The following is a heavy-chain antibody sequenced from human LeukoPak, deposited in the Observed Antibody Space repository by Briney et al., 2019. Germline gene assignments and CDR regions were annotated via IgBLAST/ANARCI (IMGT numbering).Heavy chain of an antibody. V-gene: IGHV3-64*02. CDR1: GFTLSSYS. CDR3: ARVVGGGDFDY. CDR2: INYNDGNT. D-gene: IGHD6-6*01. J-gene: IGHJ4*02. Sequence: GGSLTLSCAASGFTLSSYSMHWLRQAPGKGLEYVSSINYNDGNTYYADSVRGRFTISSDNSKNTLYLQMGSLRDEDMAVYYCARVVGGGDFDYWGQGTLVTVSS.